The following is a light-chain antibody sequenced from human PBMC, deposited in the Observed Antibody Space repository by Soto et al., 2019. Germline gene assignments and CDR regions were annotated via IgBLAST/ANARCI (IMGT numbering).Light chain of an antibody. CDR2: GAS. Sequence: EIVMTQSPATLSVSPGERATLSCRASQSVSSNLAWYQQKPGQAPTLLIYGASTRATGIPARFSGSGSGTDFTLTISSLQSEEFAVYYCQQYNNWPLTYTFGQGTKVEIK. J-gene: IGKJ2*01. CDR1: QSVSSN. CDR3: QQYNNWPLTYT. V-gene: IGKV3-15*01.